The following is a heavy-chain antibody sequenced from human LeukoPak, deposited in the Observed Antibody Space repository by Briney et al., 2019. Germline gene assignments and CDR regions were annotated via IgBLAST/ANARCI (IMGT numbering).Heavy chain of an antibody. CDR2: INPNSGGT. CDR1: GYTFTGYY. CDR3: ARVACGGDCYSHWFDP. D-gene: IGHD2-21*01. V-gene: IGHV1-2*06. Sequence: ASVKVSCKASGYTFTGYYMHWVLQAPGQGLEWMGRINPNSGGTNYAQKFQGRVTMTRDTSISTAYMELSRLRSDDTAVYYCARVACGGDCYSHWFDPWGRGTLVTVSS. J-gene: IGHJ5*02.